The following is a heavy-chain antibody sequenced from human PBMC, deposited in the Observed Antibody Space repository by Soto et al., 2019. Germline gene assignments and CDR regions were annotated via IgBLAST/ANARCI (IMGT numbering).Heavy chain of an antibody. CDR3: ASTSRATPGTGLDS. CDR2: IYASGTT. J-gene: IGHJ4*02. Sequence: TSATLCLTSTVSGGSIGSFYWSCIRQPPGGTLEWIGYIYASGTTTYNPSLESRVTMSVDMPNNEFSLDLTSVTAADTAVYYCASTSRATPGTGLDSWGQGALVTVSS. CDR1: GGSIGSFY. V-gene: IGHV4-59*01.